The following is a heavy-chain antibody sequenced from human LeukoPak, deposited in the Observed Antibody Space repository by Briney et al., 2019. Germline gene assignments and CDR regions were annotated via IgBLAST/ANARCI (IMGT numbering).Heavy chain of an antibody. J-gene: IGHJ4*02. Sequence: ASVKVSCKASGGTFSSYAISWVRQAPGQGLEWMGWINPNSGGTNYAQKFQGRVTMTRDTSISTAYMELSRLRSDDTAVYYCARDRLDCSSTSCYGDYWGQGTLVTVSS. CDR3: ARDRLDCSSTSCYGDY. D-gene: IGHD2-2*01. CDR2: INPNSGGT. CDR1: GGTFSSYA. V-gene: IGHV1-2*02.